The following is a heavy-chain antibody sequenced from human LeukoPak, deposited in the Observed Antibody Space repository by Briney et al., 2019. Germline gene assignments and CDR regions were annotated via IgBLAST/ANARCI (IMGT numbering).Heavy chain of an antibody. Sequence: ASVKVSCKASGYTFTGYYMHWVRQAPGQGLEWMGWINPNSGGTNYAQKFQGRVTMTRDTSISTAYMELSRLRSDDTAVYYCAREAATVTTFRGAFDIWGQGTMVTVSS. CDR3: AREAATVTTFRGAFDI. J-gene: IGHJ3*02. D-gene: IGHD4-17*01. CDR1: GYTFTGYY. CDR2: INPNSGGT. V-gene: IGHV1-2*02.